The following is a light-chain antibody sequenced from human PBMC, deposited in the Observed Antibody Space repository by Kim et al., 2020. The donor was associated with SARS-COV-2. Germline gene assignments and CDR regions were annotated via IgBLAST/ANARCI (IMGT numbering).Light chain of an antibody. CDR2: YDS. Sequence: SYELTQPPSVSVAPEKTATITCVGDNIESKTVHWYQQKSGQAPVLVIYYDSDRPSGIPERFSGSNSGNTATLTITRVEAGDEADFYCQVWDKHSELVIFGGGTQLTVL. CDR3: QVWDKHSELVI. V-gene: IGLV3-21*04. CDR1: NIESKT. J-gene: IGLJ2*01.